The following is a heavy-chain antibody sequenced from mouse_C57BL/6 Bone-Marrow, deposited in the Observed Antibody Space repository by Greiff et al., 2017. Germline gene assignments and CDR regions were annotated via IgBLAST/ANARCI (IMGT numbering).Heavy chain of an antibody. D-gene: IGHD1-1*02. CDR1: GYPFTSYW. J-gene: IGHJ4*01. CDR2: IHPSDSDT. CDR3: AIRFTTVVWYAMDY. V-gene: IGHV1-74*01. Sequence: VQLQQPGAELVKPGASVKVSCKASGYPFTSYWMHWVKQRPGQGLEWIGRIHPSDSDTNYNQQFKGKATLTVDKSSSKAYMQLSSQTSEDSAVYYCAIRFTTVVWYAMDYWGQGTSVTVAS.